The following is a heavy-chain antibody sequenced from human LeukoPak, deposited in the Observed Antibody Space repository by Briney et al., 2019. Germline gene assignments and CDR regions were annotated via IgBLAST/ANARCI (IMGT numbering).Heavy chain of an antibody. CDR1: GGSFSGYY. CDR2: INHSGST. Sequence: PSETLSLTCAVYGGSFSGYYWSWIRQPPGKGLEWIGEINHSGSTYYNPSLKSRVTISVDTSKNQFSLKLSSVTAADTAVYYCARDGLKNLYNWFDPWGQGTLVTVSS. D-gene: IGHD3/OR15-3a*01. V-gene: IGHV4-34*01. J-gene: IGHJ5*02. CDR3: ARDGLKNLYNWFDP.